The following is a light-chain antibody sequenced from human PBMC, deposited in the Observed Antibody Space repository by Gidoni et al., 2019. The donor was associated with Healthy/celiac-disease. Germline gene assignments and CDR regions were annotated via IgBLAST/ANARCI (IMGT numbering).Light chain of an antibody. J-gene: IGLJ2*01. V-gene: IGLV3-10*01. CDR1: ALPKKY. Sequence: SYELTQPPSVSVSPGQTARITFSGDALPKKYAYWYQQKSGQAPVLVIYEDSKRPSGIPERFSGSSSGTMATLTISGAQVEDDADYYCYSTDSSGNHRVFGGGTKLTV. CDR3: YSTDSSGNHRV. CDR2: EDS.